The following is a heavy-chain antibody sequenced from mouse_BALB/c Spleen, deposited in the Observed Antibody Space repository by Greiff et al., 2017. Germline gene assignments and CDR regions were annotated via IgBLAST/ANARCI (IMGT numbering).Heavy chain of an antibody. CDR2: ISSGGSYT. CDR3: ARPLDSSGYVAY. V-gene: IGHV5-6*02. D-gene: IGHD3-2*01. Sequence: DVMLVESGGDLVKPGGSLKLSCAASGFTFSSYGMSWVRQTPDKRLEWVATISSGGSYTYYPDSVKGRFTISRDNAKNTLYLQMSSLKSEDTAMYYCARPLDSSGYVAYWGQGTLVTVSA. CDR1: GFTFSSYG. J-gene: IGHJ3*01.